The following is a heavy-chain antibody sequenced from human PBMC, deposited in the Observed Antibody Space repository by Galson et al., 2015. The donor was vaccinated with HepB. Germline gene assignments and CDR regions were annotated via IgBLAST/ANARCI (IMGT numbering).Heavy chain of an antibody. J-gene: IGHJ6*02. V-gene: IGHV1-69*13. D-gene: IGHD4-17*01. CDR3: ARGRVVPDADYPLGRSRGLDV. Sequence: SVKVSCKASGGTFRSYGISWVRQAPGHGLEWMGGINPIADTTNYAQKFQGRVTLIADDSKSTGYLELSSLTSEDTAVYYRARGRVVPDADYPLGRSRGLDVWGQGTTVTVSS. CDR2: INPIADTT. CDR1: GGTFRSYG.